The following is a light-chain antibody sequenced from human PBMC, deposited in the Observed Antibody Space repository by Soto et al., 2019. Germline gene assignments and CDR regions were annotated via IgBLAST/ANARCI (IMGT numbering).Light chain of an antibody. CDR3: LSYTSSYTVV. V-gene: IGLV2-14*01. Sequence: QSALTQPASVSGSPGQSITISCTGSSSDVGTQNYVSWYQQHQDKAPKLMIYEVSDRPSGVSNRFSGSKSGNTASLTISGVQAEDEADYYCLSYTSSYTVVFGGGTKLTVL. CDR1: SSDVGTQNY. CDR2: EVS. J-gene: IGLJ2*01.